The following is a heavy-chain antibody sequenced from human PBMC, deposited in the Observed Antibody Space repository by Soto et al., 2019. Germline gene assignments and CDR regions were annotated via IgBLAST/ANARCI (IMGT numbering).Heavy chain of an antibody. Sequence: ASVKVSCKVSGYTLTELSMHWVRQAPGKGLEWMGGFDPEDGETIYAQRFQGRVTMTEDTSTDTAYMELSSLRSEDTAVYYCETASGSYLKYYYYGMDVWGQGTTVTVSS. V-gene: IGHV1-24*01. D-gene: IGHD1-26*01. CDR3: ETASGSYLKYYYYGMDV. CDR1: GYTLTELS. J-gene: IGHJ6*02. CDR2: FDPEDGET.